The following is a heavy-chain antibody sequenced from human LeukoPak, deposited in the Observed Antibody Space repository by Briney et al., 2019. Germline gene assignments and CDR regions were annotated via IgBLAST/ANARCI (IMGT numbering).Heavy chain of an antibody. Sequence: PGGSLRLSCAASGFTFSSYSMNWVRQAPGKGLEWVSSISSSSSYIYYADSLKGRFTISRDNAKNSLYLQMNSLRAEDTAVYYCARDYKQLVSYYFDYWGQGTLVTVSS. CDR3: ARDYKQLVSYYFDY. J-gene: IGHJ4*02. CDR2: ISSSSSYI. D-gene: IGHD6-13*01. CDR1: GFTFSSYS. V-gene: IGHV3-21*01.